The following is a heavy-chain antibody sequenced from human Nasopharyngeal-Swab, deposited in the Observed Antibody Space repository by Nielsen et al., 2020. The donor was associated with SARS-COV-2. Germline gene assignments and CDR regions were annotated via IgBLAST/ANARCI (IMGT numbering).Heavy chain of an antibody. J-gene: IGHJ4*02. CDR1: GFTFSSYA. CDR3: AKDPGYDSSGYYYWASLMDY. Sequence: ESLKISCAASGFTFSSYAISWVRPAPGKGLEWVSAISGSGGSTYYADSVKGRFTISRDNSKNTLYLQMNSLRAEDTAVYYCAKDPGYDSSGYYYWASLMDYWGQGTLVTVSS. V-gene: IGHV3-23*01. D-gene: IGHD3-22*01. CDR2: ISGSGGST.